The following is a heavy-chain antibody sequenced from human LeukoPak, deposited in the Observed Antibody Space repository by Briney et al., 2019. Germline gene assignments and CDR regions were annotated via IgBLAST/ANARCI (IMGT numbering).Heavy chain of an antibody. CDR3: ATDFWSGYRNEYFDY. CDR1: GFTFSSYS. CDR2: ISGSGGST. J-gene: IGHJ4*02. V-gene: IGHV3-23*01. D-gene: IGHD3-3*01. Sequence: GGSLRLSCAASGFTFSSYSMNWVRQAPGKGLEWVSAISGSGGSTYYADSVKGRFTISRDNSKNTLYLQMNSLRAEDTAVYYCATDFWSGYRNEYFDYWGQGTLVTVSS.